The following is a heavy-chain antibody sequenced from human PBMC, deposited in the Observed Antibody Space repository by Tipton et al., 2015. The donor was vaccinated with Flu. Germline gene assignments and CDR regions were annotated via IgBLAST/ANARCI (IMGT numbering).Heavy chain of an antibody. CDR2: ISAFNGKT. V-gene: IGHV1-18*04. CDR1: GYTFSSDG. CDR3: ARDNGGYPRGPFDS. Sequence: QLVQSGAEVKKPGASVKVSCKASGYTFSSDGISWVRQAPGQGPEWMGWISAFNGKTNYAQKFQGRVTMTTDTSTSTAYIELRSLGSDDTAVYYCARDNGGYPRGPFDSWGQGTLVTVSS. D-gene: IGHD4-17*01. J-gene: IGHJ4*02.